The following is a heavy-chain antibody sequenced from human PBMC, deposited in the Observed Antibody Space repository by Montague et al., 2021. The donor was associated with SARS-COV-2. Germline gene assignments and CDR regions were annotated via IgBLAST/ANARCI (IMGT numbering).Heavy chain of an antibody. Sequence: SETLSLTCSVSGGYINEYYWNWIRQSPGKRLEWIGYVYFTGSTEYNPSLKSRVTISVDTSKNQFSLQLASVTAADTAVYYCARHRGFGDLWALDYWGQGTLVAVSS. CDR1: GGYINEYY. J-gene: IGHJ4*02. V-gene: IGHV4-59*08. CDR2: VYFTGST. D-gene: IGHD3-10*01. CDR3: ARHRGFGDLWALDY.